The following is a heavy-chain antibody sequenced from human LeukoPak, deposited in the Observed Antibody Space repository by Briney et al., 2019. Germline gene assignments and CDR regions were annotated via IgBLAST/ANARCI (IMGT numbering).Heavy chain of an antibody. D-gene: IGHD3-16*02. J-gene: IGHJ6*03. CDR3: ARGYRHYYYYYYMDV. Sequence: GASVKVSCKASGYTFTSYGISWVRQAPGQGLEWMGWISAYNGNTNYAQKLQGRVTMTTDTSTSTAYMELRSLRSDDTAVYYCARGYRHYYYYYYMDVWGKGTTVTVSS. CDR2: ISAYNGNT. V-gene: IGHV1-18*01. CDR1: GYTFTSYG.